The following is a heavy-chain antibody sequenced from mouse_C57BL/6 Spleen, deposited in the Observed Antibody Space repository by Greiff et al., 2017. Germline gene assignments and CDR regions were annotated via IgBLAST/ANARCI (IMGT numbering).Heavy chain of an antibody. CDR2: ISYDGSN. Sequence: EVQLVESGPGLVKPSQSLSLTCSVTGYSITSGYYWNWIRQFPGNKLEWMGYISYDGSNNYNPSLKNRISITRDTSKNQFFLKLNSVTTEDTATYYCAVDSSGCVRFAYWGQGTLVTVSA. J-gene: IGHJ3*01. D-gene: IGHD3-2*02. CDR1: GYSITSGYY. CDR3: AVDSSGCVRFAY. V-gene: IGHV3-6*01.